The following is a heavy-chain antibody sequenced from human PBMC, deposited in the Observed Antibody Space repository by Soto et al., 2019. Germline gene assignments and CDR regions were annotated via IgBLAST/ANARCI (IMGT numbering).Heavy chain of an antibody. CDR1: GGSISSCDDS. J-gene: IGHJ4*02. CDR3: ARGFWSESGYDYPYFDY. V-gene: IGHV4-61*08. CDR2: IYYSGST. Sequence: SETLSLSCTVSGGSISSCDDSWSWIRQPPGKGLEWIGYIYYSGSTYYNPSLKSRVTISVDTSKNQFSLKLSSVTAADTAVYYCARGFWSESGYDYPYFDYWGQGTLVTVSS. D-gene: IGHD5-12*01.